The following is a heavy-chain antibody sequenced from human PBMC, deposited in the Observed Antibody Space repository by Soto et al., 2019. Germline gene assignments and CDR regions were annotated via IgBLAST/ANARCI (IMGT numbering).Heavy chain of an antibody. Sequence: QVQLVESGGGVVQPGRSQRLSCATSGFSFGNYAMHWVRQAPGKGLEWVAVMSYDGSQKDYADSVRGRFTISRDNSNNSLYLGMNSPRVEDTAVYFCASGTYYDILTGNSVFENPFDFWGQGTMVTVSS. V-gene: IGHV3-33*05. J-gene: IGHJ3*01. CDR1: GFSFGNYA. CDR2: MSYDGSQK. CDR3: ASGTYYDILTGNSVFENPFDF. D-gene: IGHD3-9*01.